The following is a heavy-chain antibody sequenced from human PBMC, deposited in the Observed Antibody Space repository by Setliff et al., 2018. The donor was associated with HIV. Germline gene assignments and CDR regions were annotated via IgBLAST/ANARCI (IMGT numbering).Heavy chain of an antibody. J-gene: IGHJ5*01. D-gene: IGHD3-9*01. CDR3: ARASSYYDILTGYSRGWFDP. CDR2: IYHGGST. CDR1: GYSISSGYY. Sequence: PSETLSLTCTVSGYSISSGYYWGWIRQPPGKGLEWIGNIYHGGSTYYNPSLKSRVTISVDTSKNQFSLKLSSVTAADTAVYYCARASSYYDILTGYSRGWFDPWGQGTLVTVSS. V-gene: IGHV4-38-2*02.